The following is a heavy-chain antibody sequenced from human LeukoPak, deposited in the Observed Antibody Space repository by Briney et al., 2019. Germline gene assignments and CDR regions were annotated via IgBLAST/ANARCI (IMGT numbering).Heavy chain of an antibody. J-gene: IGHJ5*02. CDR1: GYTFSGHY. CDR2: INPNNDVI. Sequence: ASVKVSCKASGYTFSGHYMHWVRQAPAQGLEWMGWINPNNDVIKYAQKFQGRVTMTRDTSISTAYMELSRLRSDDTAVYYCASSSWYWFDPWGQGTLVTVSS. D-gene: IGHD6-13*01. V-gene: IGHV1-2*02. CDR3: ASSSWYWFDP.